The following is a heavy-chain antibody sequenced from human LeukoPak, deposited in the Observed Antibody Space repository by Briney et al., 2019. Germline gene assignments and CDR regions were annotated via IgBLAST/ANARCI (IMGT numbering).Heavy chain of an antibody. J-gene: IGHJ4*02. V-gene: IGHV3-15*01. D-gene: IGHD3-10*01. CDR2: IKSKTDGGTT. CDR1: GFTFCNAW. Sequence: TGGSLRLSCAASGFTFCNAWMGWVRQAPGKGVEWVGRIKSKTDGGTTDYAAPVKGRFTISRDDSKNALYLQMNSLKTEDTAVYYCTTEVTAFDSGSWVVVTFWGQGTLVTVSS. CDR3: TTEVTAFDSGSWVVVTF.